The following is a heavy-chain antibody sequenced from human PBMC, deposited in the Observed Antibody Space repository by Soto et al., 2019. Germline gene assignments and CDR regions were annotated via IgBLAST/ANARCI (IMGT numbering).Heavy chain of an antibody. CDR1: GYTFTRYY. Sequence: ASVNVSCKASGYTFTRYYIHWVRQAPGQGLEWMGIINPSGGSTSYAQKFQGRVTMTRDTSTSTVYMELSSLRSEDTAVYYGAREGQDTAIVAGDWGQGTLVTVPS. CDR2: INPSGGST. D-gene: IGHD5-18*01. CDR3: AREGQDTAIVAGD. V-gene: IGHV1-46*03. J-gene: IGHJ4*02.